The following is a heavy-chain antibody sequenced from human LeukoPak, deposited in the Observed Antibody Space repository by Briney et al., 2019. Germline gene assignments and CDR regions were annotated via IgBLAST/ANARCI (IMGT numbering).Heavy chain of an antibody. CDR3: ARRYDNTDRYFDL. V-gene: IGHV5-51*01. J-gene: IGHJ2*01. CDR2: IYPGDSDA. CDR1: GYTFTTYW. D-gene: IGHD3-22*01. Sequence: GESLKISCKGSGYTFTTYWIGWVRQMPGKGLEWMGIIYPGDSDARYSPSFQGQVTFSADKAVSTAYLQWSSLKASDSAMYYCARRYDNTDRYFDLWGRGTLVTVSS.